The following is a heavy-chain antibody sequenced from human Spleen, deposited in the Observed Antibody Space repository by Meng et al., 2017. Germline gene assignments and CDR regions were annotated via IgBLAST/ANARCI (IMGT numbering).Heavy chain of an antibody. Sequence: ASVKVSCKASGYTFTSYGISWVRQAPGQGLEWMGWISAYNGNTNYAQKLQGRVTMTTDTSTSTAYMELRSLRSDDTAVYYCARTDYYGSDHYYYYGMDVWGQGTTVTVSS. D-gene: IGHD3-10*01. J-gene: IGHJ6*02. CDR3: ARTDYYGSDHYYYYGMDV. CDR1: GYTFTSYG. CDR2: ISAYNGNT. V-gene: IGHV1-18*01.